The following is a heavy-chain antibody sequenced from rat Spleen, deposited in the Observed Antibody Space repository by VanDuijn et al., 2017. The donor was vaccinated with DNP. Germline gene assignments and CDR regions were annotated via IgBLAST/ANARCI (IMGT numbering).Heavy chain of an antibody. D-gene: IGHD1-9*01. Sequence: EVQLVESGGGLVQPGRSLKLSCVASGFTFSDYNMAWVRQTPKKGLEWVATITYDGSSTYYGDSVKGRFTISRHNAKSTLYLQMDSLRSEDTATYYCATRTTGIFDYWGQGVMVSVSS. CDR2: ITYDGSST. J-gene: IGHJ2*01. CDR3: ATRTTGIFDY. V-gene: IGHV5-7*01. CDR1: GFTFSDYN.